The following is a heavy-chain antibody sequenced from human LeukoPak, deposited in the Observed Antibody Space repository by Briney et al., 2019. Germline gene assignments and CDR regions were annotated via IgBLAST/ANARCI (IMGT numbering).Heavy chain of an antibody. Sequence: LGESLKISCKSSGYSFTNYWIAWVRQMPGKGLEWMGILYPGDSDTRYSPSFQGQVTISADKSISTAYLQWSSLKASDTAMYYCARSPWKFDILTAYYGSQWVDWGQGTLATVSS. V-gene: IGHV5-51*01. CDR2: LYPGDSDT. CDR1: GYSFTNYW. J-gene: IGHJ4*02. CDR3: ARSPWKFDILTAYYGSQWVD. D-gene: IGHD3-9*01.